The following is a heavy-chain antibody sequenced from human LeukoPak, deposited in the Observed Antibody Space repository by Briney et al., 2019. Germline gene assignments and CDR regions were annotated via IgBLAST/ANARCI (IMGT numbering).Heavy chain of an antibody. CDR1: NYSISSGYY. CDR2: IYHSGSP. J-gene: IGHJ5*02. V-gene: IGHV4-38-2*02. CDR3: ARAVSYYYDSSGYYYDNWFDP. Sequence: SETLSLTCTVSNYSISSGYYWGWIRQPPGKGLEWIGSIYHSGSPYYNPSLKSRVTISVDTSRNQFSLKLTSVTAADTAVYYCARAVSYYYDSSGYYYDNWFDPWGQGTLVTVSS. D-gene: IGHD3-22*01.